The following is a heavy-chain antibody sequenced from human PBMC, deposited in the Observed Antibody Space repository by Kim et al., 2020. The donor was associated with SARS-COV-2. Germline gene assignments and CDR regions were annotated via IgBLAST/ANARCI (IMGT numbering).Heavy chain of an antibody. J-gene: IGHJ3*02. D-gene: IGHD3-10*01. Sequence: NCNPSLKSRVTISVDTSKNQFSLKLSSVTAADTAVYYCARGSGKFNAFDIWGQGTMVTVSS. V-gene: IGHV4-59*09. CDR3: ARGSGKFNAFDI.